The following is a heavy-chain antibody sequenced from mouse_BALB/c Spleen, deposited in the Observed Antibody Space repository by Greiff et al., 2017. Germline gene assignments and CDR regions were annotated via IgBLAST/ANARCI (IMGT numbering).Heavy chain of an antibody. V-gene: IGHV5-6-3*01. CDR2: INSNGGST. D-gene: IGHD2-14*01. J-gene: IGHJ4*01. CDR3: ARDVRRAMDY. Sequence: DVQLVESGGGLVQPGGSLKLSCAASGFTFSSYGMSWVRQTPDKRLELVATINSNGGSTYYPDSVKGRFTISRDNAKNTLYLQMSSLKSEDTAMYYCARDVRRAMDYWGQGTSVTVSS. CDR1: GFTFSSYG.